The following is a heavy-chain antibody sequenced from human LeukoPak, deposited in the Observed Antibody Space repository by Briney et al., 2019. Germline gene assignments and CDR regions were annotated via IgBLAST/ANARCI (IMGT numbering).Heavy chain of an antibody. V-gene: IGHV4-38-2*02. D-gene: IGHD1-26*01. CDR3: ARQDWELLDY. J-gene: IGHJ4*02. CDR2: IYHSGST. Sequence: PSETLSLTCTVSGYSITSGYYWGWIRQPPGKGLEWIGSIYHSGSTYYNPSLKSRVTVSVDTSKNQFSLKLNSVTAADTAVYYCARQDWELLDYWGQGTLVTVSS. CDR1: GYSITSGYY.